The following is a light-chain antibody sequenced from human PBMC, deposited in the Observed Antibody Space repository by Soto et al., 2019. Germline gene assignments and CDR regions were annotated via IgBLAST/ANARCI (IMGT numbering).Light chain of an antibody. J-gene: IGLJ2*01. CDR3: GTWDTSLNVGV. CDR2: ENN. Sequence: QSVLTQPPSVSAAPGQKVTISCSGSNSNIGNNYVSWYQQLPGTAPKLLIYENNKRPSGIPDRFSGSKSGTSATLGITGLQTGDEADYYCGTWDTSLNVGVFGGGTTLTVL. V-gene: IGLV1-51*02. CDR1: NSNIGNNY.